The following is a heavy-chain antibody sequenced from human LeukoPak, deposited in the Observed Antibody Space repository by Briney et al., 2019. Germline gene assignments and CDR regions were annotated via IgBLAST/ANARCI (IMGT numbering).Heavy chain of an antibody. J-gene: IGHJ4*02. CDR2: ISYDGSNK. CDR1: GFTFSSYG. CDR3: AKGSRKGGSVQVDY. Sequence: GRSLRLSCAASGFTFSSYGMHWVRQAPGKGLEWVAVISYDGSNKCYADSVKGRFTISRDNSKNTLYLQMNSLRAEDTAVYYCAKGSRKGGSVQVDYWGQGTLVTVSS. V-gene: IGHV3-30*18. D-gene: IGHD3-10*01.